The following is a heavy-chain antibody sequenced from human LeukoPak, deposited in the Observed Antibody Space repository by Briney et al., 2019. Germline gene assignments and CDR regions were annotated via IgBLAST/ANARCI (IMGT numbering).Heavy chain of an antibody. CDR1: GYTFTSYG. Sequence: ASVKVSCKASGYTFTSYGISWVRQAPGQGLEWMGWISAYNGNTNYAQKLQGRVTMTTDTSTSTAHMELRSLRSDDTAVYYCARDKRVPAAMYYYYYGMDVWGQGTTVTVSS. J-gene: IGHJ6*02. CDR3: ARDKRVPAAMYYYYYGMDV. D-gene: IGHD2-2*01. V-gene: IGHV1-18*01. CDR2: ISAYNGNT.